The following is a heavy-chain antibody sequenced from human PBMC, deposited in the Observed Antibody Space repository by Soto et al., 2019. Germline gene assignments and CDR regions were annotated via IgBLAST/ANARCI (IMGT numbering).Heavy chain of an antibody. V-gene: IGHV4-59*08. D-gene: IGHD5-12*01. CDR1: SGPSRSHN. CDR3: VRQGIDYLHGIVDV. Sequence: QVQVQQSGPGLVKPSETLSLTCTVSSGPSRSHNWGWIRQPPGRGLEWIGYVYYTGDTSYNPSLKSRGTISADTSTNHISLTLRSVTAADTAVYYCVRQGIDYLHGIVDVWGPGTTVSVSS. J-gene: IGHJ6*02. CDR2: VYYTGDT.